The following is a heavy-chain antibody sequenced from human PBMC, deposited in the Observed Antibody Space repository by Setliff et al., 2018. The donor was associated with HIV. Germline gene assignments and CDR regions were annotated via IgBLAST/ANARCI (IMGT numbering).Heavy chain of an antibody. V-gene: IGHV3-7*03. CDR2: IRQDGSEK. Sequence: GGSLRLSCAASGFTFSSYAMSWVRQAPGKGLEWVANIRQDGSEKQYVDSVKGRFTVSRDNAQNSLYLQMNSLRAEDTAVYYCARLGWASLPANALDVWGLGTVVTVSS. D-gene: IGHD3-10*01. J-gene: IGHJ3*01. CDR1: GFTFSSYA. CDR3: ARLGWASLPANALDV.